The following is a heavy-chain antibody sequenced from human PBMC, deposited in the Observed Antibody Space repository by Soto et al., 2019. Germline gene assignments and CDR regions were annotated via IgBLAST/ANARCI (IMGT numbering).Heavy chain of an antibody. CDR1: GGSVNSGRYH. J-gene: IGHJ5*02. CDR2: VYHSGST. Sequence: SEILSLTCIVSGGSVNSGRYHWNWIRQPPGKALERIGYVYHSGSTYYNPSLKSRVTISVDTSKNQFSLKLSSVTAADTAVYYCERAKSIAARRNWFDPWGQGTLVTVSS. D-gene: IGHD6-6*01. CDR3: ERAKSIAARRNWFDP. V-gene: IGHV4-31*03.